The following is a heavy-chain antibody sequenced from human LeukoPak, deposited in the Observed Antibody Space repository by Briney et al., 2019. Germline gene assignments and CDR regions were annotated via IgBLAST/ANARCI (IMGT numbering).Heavy chain of an antibody. Sequence: GASVKVSCKASGYTFTGYYMLWVRQAPGQGLEWMGRINPNSGGTNYAHKFQGSCTMTRDTSTSPAYMELSRLRSDDTAVYYCARDRKGITMVRGVIHNWFDPWGQGTLVTVSS. V-gene: IGHV1-2*06. D-gene: IGHD3-10*01. CDR3: ARDRKGITMVRGVIHNWFDP. J-gene: IGHJ5*02. CDR1: GYTFTGYY. CDR2: INPNSGGT.